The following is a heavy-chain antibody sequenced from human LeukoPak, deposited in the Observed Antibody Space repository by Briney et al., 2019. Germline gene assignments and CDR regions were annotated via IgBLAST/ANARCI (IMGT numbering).Heavy chain of an antibody. CDR1: GGSFSGYY. V-gene: IGHV4-34*01. CDR2: INHSGST. CDR3: ARVGPPFRQGLVKKRPDAFDI. J-gene: IGHJ3*02. Sequence: SETLSLTCAVYGGSFSGYYWSWLRQPPGKGLKWIGEINHSGSTNYNPSLKSRVTISVDTSKNQFSLKLSSVTAADTAVYVWARVGPPFRQGLVKKRPDAFDIWGQGTMVTVSS. D-gene: IGHD6-19*01.